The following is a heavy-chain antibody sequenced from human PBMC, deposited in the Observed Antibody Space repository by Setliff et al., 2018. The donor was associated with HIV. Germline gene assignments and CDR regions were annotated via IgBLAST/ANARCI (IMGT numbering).Heavy chain of an antibody. Sequence: RASVKVSCKASGGTFRSNAISWLRQAPGQGLECMGGIIPIFGTPNYAQKFQGRLTITADESTDTAYMELSSLRSEDTAVYYCARHAGYYDSSGYWYDAFDLWGQGTMVTVSS. CDR2: IIPIFGTP. CDR1: GGTFRSNA. D-gene: IGHD3-22*01. J-gene: IGHJ3*01. V-gene: IGHV1-69*13. CDR3: ARHAGYYDSSGYWYDAFDL.